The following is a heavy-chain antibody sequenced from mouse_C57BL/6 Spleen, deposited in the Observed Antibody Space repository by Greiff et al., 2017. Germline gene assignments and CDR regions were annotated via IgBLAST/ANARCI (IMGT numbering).Heavy chain of an antibody. Sequence: EVKLVESGGGLVKPGGSLKLSCAASGFTFSDYGMHWVRQAPEKGLEWVAYISSGSSTIYYADTVKGRFTISRDNAKNTLFLQMTSLRSADTAMYYCARDYYGSSDYWGQGTTRTVSS. CDR3: ARDYYGSSDY. V-gene: IGHV5-17*01. D-gene: IGHD1-1*01. J-gene: IGHJ2*01. CDR1: GFTFSDYG. CDR2: ISSGSSTI.